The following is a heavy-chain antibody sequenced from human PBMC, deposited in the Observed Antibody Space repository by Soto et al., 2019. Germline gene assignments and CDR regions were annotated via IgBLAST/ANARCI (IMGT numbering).Heavy chain of an antibody. CDR1: GFTFSSYS. D-gene: IGHD1-26*01. J-gene: IGHJ4*02. CDR3: ARESGRYFLGLDY. CDR2: ISSSSSYI. V-gene: IGHV3-21*01. Sequence: GGSLRLSFAASGFTFSSYSMNWVRQAPGKGLEWVSSISSSSSYIYYADSVKGRFTISRDNAKNSLYLQMNSLRAEDTAVYYCARESGRYFLGLDYWGQGTLVTVSS.